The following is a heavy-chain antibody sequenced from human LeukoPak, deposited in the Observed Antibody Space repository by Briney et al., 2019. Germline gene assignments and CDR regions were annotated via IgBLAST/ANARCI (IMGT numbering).Heavy chain of an antibody. CDR3: ARGNYSKPFDY. D-gene: IGHD4-11*01. CDR1: GGSISSSSYY. J-gene: IGHJ4*02. CDR2: IYYSGST. V-gene: IGHV4-39*07. Sequence: SETLSLTCTVSGGSISSSSYYWGWIRQPPGKGLEWIGSIYYSGSTYYNPSLKSRVTISVDTSKNQFSLKLSSVTAADTAVYYCARGNYSKPFDYWGQGTLVTVSS.